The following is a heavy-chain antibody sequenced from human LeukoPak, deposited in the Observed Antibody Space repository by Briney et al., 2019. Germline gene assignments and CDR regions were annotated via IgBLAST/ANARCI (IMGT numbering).Heavy chain of an antibody. Sequence: GGSLRLSCAASGFTVSSNHMTWVRQAPGKGLEWVSFIYSGGTTYYADSVKGRFTISRDNSKNTLYPQMGSLRAEDTAVYYCARGMQLWQSFDFWGQGTLVTVSS. D-gene: IGHD3-10*01. V-gene: IGHV3-66*02. CDR3: ARGMQLWQSFDF. CDR2: IYSGGTT. J-gene: IGHJ4*02. CDR1: GFTVSSNH.